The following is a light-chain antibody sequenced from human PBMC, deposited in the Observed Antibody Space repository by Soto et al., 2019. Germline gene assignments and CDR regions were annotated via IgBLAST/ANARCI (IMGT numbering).Light chain of an antibody. CDR1: SSDVGGYNY. CDR3: TSYTSSNPPV. CDR2: EVN. V-gene: IGLV2-14*01. Sequence: QSALTQPASVSGSPGQSITISCTGTSSDVGGYNYVSWYQQHPGKAPKLMIYEVNNRPSGVSNRFSGSKSGNTASLTISGLQAADEADYYCTSYTSSNPPVFGGGTKLTVL. J-gene: IGLJ2*01.